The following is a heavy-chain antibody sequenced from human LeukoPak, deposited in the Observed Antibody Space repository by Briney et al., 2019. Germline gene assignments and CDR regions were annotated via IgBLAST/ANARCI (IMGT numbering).Heavy chain of an antibody. CDR2: IYNSGST. CDR3: ARGPYSYDSSGAFDI. CDR1: GASIRNYY. D-gene: IGHD3-22*01. V-gene: IGHV4-59*08. Sequence: SETLSLTCTVSGASIRNYYWSWIRQPPGKGLEWIGYIYNSGSTNYNPSLKSRVTISVDTSKNQFSLKLSSVTAADTAVYFCARGPYSYDSSGAFDIWGQGTMVTVSS. J-gene: IGHJ3*02.